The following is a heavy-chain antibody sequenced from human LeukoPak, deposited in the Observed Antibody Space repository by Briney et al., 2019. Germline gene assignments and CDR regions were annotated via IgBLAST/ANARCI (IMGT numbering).Heavy chain of an antibody. J-gene: IGHJ4*02. CDR1: GYTLTELS. D-gene: IGHD1-26*01. V-gene: IGHV1-24*01. CDR2: FDPEDGET. Sequence: ASVKVSCKVSGYTLTELSMHWVRQAPGKGLEWMGGFDPEDGETIYGQKFQGRVTMTRNTSISTAYMELSSLRSEDTAVYYCARFGLVIVGATTDYWGQGTLVTVSS. CDR3: ARFGLVIVGATTDY.